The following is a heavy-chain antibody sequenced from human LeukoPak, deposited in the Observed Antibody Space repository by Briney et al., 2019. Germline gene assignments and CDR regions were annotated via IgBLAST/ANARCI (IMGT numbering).Heavy chain of an antibody. V-gene: IGHV4-61*01. CDR3: ARLGGDSGDYQFRDY. J-gene: IGHJ4*02. CDR2: IFYSGAT. D-gene: IGHD4-17*01. Sequence: PSETLSLTCTVSGGSVSGDSYYWTWIRQPPGKTLEWIGYIFYSGATNYNPSLQSRVAISIDRSKSQFSLKLSSVTAADTAVYYCARLGGDSGDYQFRDYWGQGTLVAVSS. CDR1: GGSVSGDSYY.